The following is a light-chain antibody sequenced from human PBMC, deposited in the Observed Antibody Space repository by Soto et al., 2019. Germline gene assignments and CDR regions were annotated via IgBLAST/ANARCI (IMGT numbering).Light chain of an antibody. V-gene: IGKV1-39*01. Sequence: DIQMTQSPSSLSASVGDRVTITCRASQSISSYLNWYQQKPGKAPKLLIYAAASLQSGVPSRFRGSGSGTDFTLTISSLQPEDFATYYFQQSYSTPLITFGQGTRLEIK. CDR3: QQSYSTPLIT. CDR1: QSISSY. CDR2: AAA. J-gene: IGKJ5*01.